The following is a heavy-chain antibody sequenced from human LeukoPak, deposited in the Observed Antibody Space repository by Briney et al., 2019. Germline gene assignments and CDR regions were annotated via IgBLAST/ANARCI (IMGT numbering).Heavy chain of an antibody. CDR1: GYTFTSYG. V-gene: IGHV1-18*01. D-gene: IGHD6-6*01. Sequence: ASVKVSCKASGYTFTSYGISWVRQAPGQGLEWMGWISAYNGNTNYAQKLQGRVTMTTDTSTSTAYMELRSLRSDDTAVYYCARDISRDSSSSHLWWDWGQGTLVTVSS. CDR2: ISAYNGNT. J-gene: IGHJ4*02. CDR3: ARDISRDSSSSHLWWD.